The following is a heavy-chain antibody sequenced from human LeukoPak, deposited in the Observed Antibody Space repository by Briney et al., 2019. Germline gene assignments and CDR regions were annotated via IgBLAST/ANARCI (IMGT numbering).Heavy chain of an antibody. CDR2: IKQDGSEK. D-gene: IGHD6-19*01. CDR1: GFTFSSYW. Sequence: GGSVILSCSASGFTFSSYWMSWVRQAPGKGLEWVANIKQDGSEKYYVDSVKGRFTISRDNAKNSLYLEMNSLRAEDTAVYYCARDWEQWVVPVIDYWGQGTLVTVSS. V-gene: IGHV3-7*01. J-gene: IGHJ4*02. CDR3: ARDWEQWVVPVIDY.